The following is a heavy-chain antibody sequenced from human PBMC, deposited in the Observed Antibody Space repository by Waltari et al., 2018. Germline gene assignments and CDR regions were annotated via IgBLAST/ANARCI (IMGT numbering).Heavy chain of an antibody. CDR2: IYHNGST. CDR1: GGSISSSNW. J-gene: IGHJ4*02. Sequence: QVQLQESGPGLVKPSGTLSLTCAVSGGSISSSNWWGWVRQPPGKGRGWIGEIYHNGSTNCKPARKSRGPIAVDKSKNQFSLKLSSVTAADTAVYYCARGDSSGYSMGYWGQGTLVTVSS. D-gene: IGHD3-22*01. CDR3: ARGDSSGYSMGY. V-gene: IGHV4-4*02.